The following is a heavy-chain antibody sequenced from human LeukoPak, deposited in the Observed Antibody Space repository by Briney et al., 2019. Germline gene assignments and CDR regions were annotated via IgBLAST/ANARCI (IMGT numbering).Heavy chain of an antibody. J-gene: IGHJ4*02. CDR3: ARDLSSGTDY. V-gene: IGHV3-21*01. Sequence: PGGSLRLSCAASGFTFGSYSMNWVRQAPGKGLEWVSSISSSSYIYYADSVKGRFTISRDNAKNSLYLQMNSLRAEDTAVYYCARDLSSGTDYWGQGTLVTVPS. D-gene: IGHD6-13*01. CDR1: GFTFGSYS. CDR2: ISSSSYI.